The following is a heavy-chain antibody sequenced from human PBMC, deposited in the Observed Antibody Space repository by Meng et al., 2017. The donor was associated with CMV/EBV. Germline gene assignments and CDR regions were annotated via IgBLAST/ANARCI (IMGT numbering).Heavy chain of an antibody. CDR2: IKQDGSEK. V-gene: IGHV3-7*04. CDR1: GFTFSSYW. J-gene: IGHJ6*02. D-gene: IGHD6-6*01. CDR3: ARGAYSSSSSPLFFGYYYGMDV. Sequence: GGSLRPSCAASGFTFSSYWMSWVRQAPGKGLEWVANIKQDGSEKYYVDSVKGRFTISRDNAKNSLYLQMNSLRAEDTAVYYCARGAYSSSSSPLFFGYYYGMDVWGQGTTVTVSS.